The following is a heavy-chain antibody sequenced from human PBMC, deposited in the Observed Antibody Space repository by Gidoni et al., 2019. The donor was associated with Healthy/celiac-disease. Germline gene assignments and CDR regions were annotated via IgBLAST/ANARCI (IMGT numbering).Heavy chain of an antibody. Sequence: QVQLVESGGGVVQPGRSLRLSCAASGFTFSSYAMHWVRQAPGKGLEWVAVISYDGSNKYYADSVKGRFTISRDNSKNTLYLQMNSLRAEDTAVYYCARETTGIAAAVHNWFDPWGQGTLVTVSS. CDR3: ARETTGIAAAVHNWFDP. V-gene: IGHV3-30-3*01. CDR1: GFTFSSYA. J-gene: IGHJ5*02. CDR2: ISYDGSNK. D-gene: IGHD6-13*01.